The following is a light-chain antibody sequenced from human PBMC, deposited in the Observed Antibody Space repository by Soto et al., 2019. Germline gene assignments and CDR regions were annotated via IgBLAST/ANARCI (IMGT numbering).Light chain of an antibody. CDR3: QQYNNWPPYT. CDR2: GAS. J-gene: IGKJ2*01. CDR1: QSVGSN. Sequence: EVVMTQSPATLSVSPGERPTLSCMASQSVGSNLAWYQQKPGQAPRLLIYGASTRATGIPARFSGSGSGTEFTLTISSLQSEDFAVYYCQQYNNWPPYTFGQGTKLEIK. V-gene: IGKV3-15*01.